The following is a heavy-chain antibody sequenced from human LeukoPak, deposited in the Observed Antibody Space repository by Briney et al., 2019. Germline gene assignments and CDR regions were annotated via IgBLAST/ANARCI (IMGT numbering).Heavy chain of an antibody. D-gene: IGHD3-10*01. J-gene: IGHJ4*02. V-gene: IGHV3-15*01. CDR2: IKSKNNGGTT. CDR3: TTGSTSDYGSGSYTTIDY. Sequence: GGSLRLSCAASGFTFRNAWMSWVRQVPGKGLEWVGRIKSKNNGGTTEYAAPVTGRFTISRDDSRNTLYLQMNSLKTEDTGVYYCTTGSTSDYGSGSYTTIDYWGQGTLVTVSS. CDR1: GFTFRNAW.